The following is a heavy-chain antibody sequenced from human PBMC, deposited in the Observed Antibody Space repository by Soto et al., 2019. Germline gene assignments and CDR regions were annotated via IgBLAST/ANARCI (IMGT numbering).Heavy chain of an antibody. D-gene: IGHD2-15*01. CDR1: GFTFSDHY. V-gene: IGHV3-11*06. CDR2: ISSRSSEI. CDR3: ARGDGAVGAAIDI. J-gene: IGHJ4*02. Sequence: GGSLRLSCVVSGFTFSDHYMNWVRQAPGKGLQWVAYISSRSSEINYADPVKGRFTISRDNAKNSVFLHMTSLTAEDTGVYFCARGDGAVGAAIDIWGQGTLVTVSS.